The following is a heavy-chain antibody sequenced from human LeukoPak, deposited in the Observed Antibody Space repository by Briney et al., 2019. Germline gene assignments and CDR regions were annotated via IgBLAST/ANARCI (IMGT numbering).Heavy chain of an antibody. CDR3: ARSPAVAGTYYFDY. CDR1: GGSIHRYY. J-gene: IGHJ4*02. D-gene: IGHD6-19*01. Sequence: SETLSLTCTVSGGSIHRYYWSWIRQPPGKGLEWIGYIYYSGSTNYNPSLKSRVTISVDTSKNPFSLKLSSVTPADTAVYYCARSPAVAGTYYFDYWGQGTLVTVSS. V-gene: IGHV4-59*08. CDR2: IYYSGST.